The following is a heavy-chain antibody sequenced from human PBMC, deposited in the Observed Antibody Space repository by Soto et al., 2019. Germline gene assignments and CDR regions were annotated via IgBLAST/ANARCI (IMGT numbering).Heavy chain of an antibody. CDR2: LYSGGST. CDR1: GFTVSSNY. J-gene: IGHJ3*02. V-gene: IGHV3-53*01. Sequence: HPGGSLRLSCAASGFTVSSNYMSWVRQAPGKGLEWVSVLYSGGSTYYADSVTGRFTISRDNSRNMMYLQMNRLRAEDTAEYYCDRDGGSYGVDGFEIWGQGTMFTVAS. CDR3: DRDGGSYGVDGFEI. D-gene: IGHD1-26*01.